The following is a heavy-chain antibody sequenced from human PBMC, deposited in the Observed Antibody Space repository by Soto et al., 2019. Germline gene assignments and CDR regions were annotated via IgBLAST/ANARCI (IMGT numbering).Heavy chain of an antibody. J-gene: IGHJ5*02. CDR1: GYTFTSYY. V-gene: IGHV1-46*01. Sequence: ASVKVSCKASGYTFTSYYMHWVRQAPGQGLEWMGIINPSGGSTSYAQKFQGRVTMTRDTSTSTVYMELSSLRSEDTAVYYCARTGDSSGYYQNWFDPWGQGTLVTVSS. CDR3: ARTGDSSGYYQNWFDP. CDR2: INPSGGST. D-gene: IGHD3-22*01.